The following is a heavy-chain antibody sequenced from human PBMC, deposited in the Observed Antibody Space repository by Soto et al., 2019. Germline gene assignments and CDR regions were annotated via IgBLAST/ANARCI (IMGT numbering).Heavy chain of an antibody. CDR1: GGSISSGGYY. J-gene: IGHJ4*02. CDR2: IYYSGST. V-gene: IGHV4-31*03. D-gene: IGHD3-3*01. CDR3: ASSITIFGVVNYYFDY. Sequence: SETLSLTCTVSGGSISSGGYYWSWIRQHPGKGLEWIGYIYYSGSTYYNPSLKSRVTISVDTSKNQFSLKLSSVTAADTAVYYCASSITIFGVVNYYFDYWGQGTLVTVSS.